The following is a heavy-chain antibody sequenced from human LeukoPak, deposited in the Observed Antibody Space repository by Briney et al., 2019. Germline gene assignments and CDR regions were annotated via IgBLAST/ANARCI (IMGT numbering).Heavy chain of an antibody. Sequence: SGTLSLTCTVSGYSISSGYYWGWIRQPPGKGLEWIGSIYHSGSTYYNPSLKSRVTISVDTSKNQFSLKLSSVTAADTAVYYCARAGGYDSSGYYPLPDYWGQGTLVTVSS. CDR3: ARAGGYDSSGYYPLPDY. CDR2: IYHSGST. J-gene: IGHJ4*02. D-gene: IGHD3-22*01. V-gene: IGHV4-38-2*02. CDR1: GYSISSGYY.